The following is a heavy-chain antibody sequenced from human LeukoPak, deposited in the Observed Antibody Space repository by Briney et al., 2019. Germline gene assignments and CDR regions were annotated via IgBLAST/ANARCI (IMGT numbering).Heavy chain of an antibody. CDR2: ISSNGGST. CDR1: GFTFSTYA. Sequence: GGSLRLSCSASGFTFSTYAMHWVRQAPGKGLEYVSAISSNGGSTFYADSVKDRFTISRDNSKNTLYPQVSSLRPEDTAVYYCVKDWGSSTWFYWYFDLWGRGTLVTVSS. D-gene: IGHD3-16*01. CDR3: VKDWGSSTWFYWYFDL. J-gene: IGHJ2*01. V-gene: IGHV3-64D*06.